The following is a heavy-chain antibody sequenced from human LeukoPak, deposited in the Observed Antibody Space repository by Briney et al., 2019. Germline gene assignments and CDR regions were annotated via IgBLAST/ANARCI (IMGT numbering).Heavy chain of an antibody. D-gene: IGHD3-3*01. V-gene: IGHV4-30-4*01. CDR2: IYYSGST. CDR3: ARNYDFWSGSTFGY. J-gene: IGHJ4*02. Sequence: TSETLSLTCTVSGGSISSGSYYWNWIRQPPGKGLEWIGYIYYSGSTYYNPSLKSRVTMSVDTSKNQFSLRLSSVTAADTAVYYCARNYDFWSGSTFGYWGQGTLVTVSS. CDR1: GGSISSGSYY.